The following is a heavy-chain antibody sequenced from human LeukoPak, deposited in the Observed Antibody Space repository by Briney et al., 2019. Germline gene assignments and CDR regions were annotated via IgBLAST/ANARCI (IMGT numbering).Heavy chain of an antibody. CDR3: AGIVPDGPFDY. D-gene: IGHD3-22*01. J-gene: IGHJ4*02. V-gene: IGHV3-21*01. Sequence: GGTLRLPYAASGFTFSSYSMNWVRQDPGKGREGVSSISSSSSYIYYADSVKARFTIYRDNAKNSLYLQMNSLRAEDTAVSYCAGIVPDGPFDYWGQGTLVTVPS. CDR2: ISSSSSYI. CDR1: GFTFSSYS.